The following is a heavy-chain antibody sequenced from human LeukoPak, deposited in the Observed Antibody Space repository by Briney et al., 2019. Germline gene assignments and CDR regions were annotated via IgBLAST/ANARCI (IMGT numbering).Heavy chain of an antibody. Sequence: ASVKVSCKASGYTFTSYGISWVRQAPGQGLEWMGWISAYNGNTKYAQNLQGRVTMTTDTSMSTAYMELRSLRSDDTAMYYCARSDYGGQVHIDYWGQGTLVTVSS. CDR2: ISAYNGNT. J-gene: IGHJ4*02. CDR1: GYTFTSYG. CDR3: ARSDYGGQVHIDY. V-gene: IGHV1-18*01. D-gene: IGHD3-16*01.